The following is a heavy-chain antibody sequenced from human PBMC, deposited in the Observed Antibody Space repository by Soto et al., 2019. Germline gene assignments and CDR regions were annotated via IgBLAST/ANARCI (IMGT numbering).Heavy chain of an antibody. CDR3: ARRWGEGRVDY. Sequence: QVQLQESGPGLVKPSGTLSLTCAVSGGSISSSNWWSWVRQPPGKGLQWIGEIYHSGSTNYIPSLKSRVTISVDESRNQVSLKLSSVTAADTAVYYCARRWGEGRVDYWGQGTLVTVSS. CDR1: GGSISSSNW. CDR2: IYHSGST. V-gene: IGHV4-4*02. J-gene: IGHJ4*02. D-gene: IGHD3-10*01.